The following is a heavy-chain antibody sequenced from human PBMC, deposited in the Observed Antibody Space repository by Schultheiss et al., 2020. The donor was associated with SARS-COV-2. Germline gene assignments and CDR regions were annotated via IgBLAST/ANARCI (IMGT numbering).Heavy chain of an antibody. J-gene: IGHJ5*02. D-gene: IGHD2-2*01. V-gene: IGHV2-5*01. CDR1: GFSLSTSGVG. CDR2: IYWNDDK. Sequence: SGPTLVKHTPTLTLTCTFSGFSLSTSGVGVGWIRQPPGKALEWLALIYWNDDKRYSTSLKSRLTISKDTSKSQVVLTMTNMDPVDTATYYCARIVVPAAISWFDPWGQGTLVTVSS. CDR3: ARIVVPAAISWFDP.